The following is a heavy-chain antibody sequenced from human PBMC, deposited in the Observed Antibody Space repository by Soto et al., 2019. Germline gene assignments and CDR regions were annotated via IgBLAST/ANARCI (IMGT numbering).Heavy chain of an antibody. CDR3: AKGPHTNVGWPYYFES. V-gene: IGHV3-48*02. CDR1: GFSLANYP. J-gene: IGHJ4*02. D-gene: IGHD6-19*01. Sequence: GGSMRLSCVASGFSLANYPMNWVRQTPGKGLEWISYSSPRGDTIYYADSVEGRFTISRDNARNSLSLHMSSLRDEDSALYYCAKGPHTNVGWPYYFESWGQGVPVTVSS. CDR2: SSPRGDTI.